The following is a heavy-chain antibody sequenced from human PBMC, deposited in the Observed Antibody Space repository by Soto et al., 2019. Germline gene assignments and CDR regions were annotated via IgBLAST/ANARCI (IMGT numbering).Heavy chain of an antibody. D-gene: IGHD3-10*02. Sequence: QVQLVQSGAEVKKPGASVKVSCKASGDTSTNYHVHWARQAPGQGLEWMGIINPSGVTISYAQKFQGILTMTRDTSTSTVYMELTTLRSEDTAVYYCAREGVSMFFFDYWGQGTLVTVSS. J-gene: IGHJ4*02. V-gene: IGHV1-46*01. CDR3: AREGVSMFFFDY. CDR2: INPSGVTI. CDR1: GDTSTNYH.